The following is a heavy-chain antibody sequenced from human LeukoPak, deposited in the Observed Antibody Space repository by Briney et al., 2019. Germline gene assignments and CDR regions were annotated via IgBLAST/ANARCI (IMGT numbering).Heavy chain of an antibody. V-gene: IGHV3-30*04. CDR3: ARVSPNYYDSSGYDY. J-gene: IGHJ4*02. Sequence: GGSLRLSCAASGFTFSSYAMHWVRQAPGKGLEWVAVISYDGSNKYYADSVKGRFTISRDNSKNTLYLQMNSLRAEDTAVYYCARVSPNYYDSSGYDYWGQGTLVTVSS. CDR1: GFTFSSYA. D-gene: IGHD3-22*01. CDR2: ISYDGSNK.